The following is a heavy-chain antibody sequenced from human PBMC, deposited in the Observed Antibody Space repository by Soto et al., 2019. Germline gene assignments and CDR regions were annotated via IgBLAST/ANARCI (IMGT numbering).Heavy chain of an antibody. CDR2: VYYRGST. J-gene: IGHJ4*02. V-gene: IGHV4-39*01. CDR3: ALASQGQIDY. Sequence: SETLSLTCTVSGDSISSASYFWGWIRQPPGKGLEWIGSVYYRGSTYYNPSLKSRVTISVDTSKNQFSLKLSSVTAADTAVYYCALASQGQIDYWGQGTLVTVSS. CDR1: GDSISSASYF.